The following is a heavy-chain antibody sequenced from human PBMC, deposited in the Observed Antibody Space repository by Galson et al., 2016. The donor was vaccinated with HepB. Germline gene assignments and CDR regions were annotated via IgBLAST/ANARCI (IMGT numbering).Heavy chain of an antibody. CDR3: VRDHSVVPTTAYNWFDP. D-gene: IGHD4-23*01. Sequence: SLRLSCAASGFSFSSYARSWVRQAPGKGLHWASGIGGSGKTYSADPVKGRFTISRDNSKNTLYLQMNSLRAEDTAVYFCVRDHSVVPTTAYNWFDPWGRGTLVTVSS. CDR1: GFSFSSYA. V-gene: IGHV3-23*01. CDR2: IGGSGKT. J-gene: IGHJ5*02.